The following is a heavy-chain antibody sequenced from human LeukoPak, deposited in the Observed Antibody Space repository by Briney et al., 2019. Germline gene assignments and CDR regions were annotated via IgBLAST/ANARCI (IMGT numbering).Heavy chain of an antibody. D-gene: IGHD3/OR15-3a*01. CDR1: GGSISSYY. CDR2: IYYSGST. CDR3: ARQTGSGLFILP. J-gene: IGHJ4*02. V-gene: IGHV4-59*08. Sequence: SETLSLTCTGSGGSISSYYWSWIRQPPGKGLEWIGYIYYSGSTNYKSSLKSRVTISVDTSKNQFSLKLTSVTAADTAVYYCARQTGSGLFILPGGQGTLATVSS.